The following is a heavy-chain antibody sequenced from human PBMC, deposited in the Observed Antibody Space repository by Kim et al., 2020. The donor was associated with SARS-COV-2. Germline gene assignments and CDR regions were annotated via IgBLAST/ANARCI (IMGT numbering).Heavy chain of an antibody. V-gene: IGHV3-9*01. Sequence: GYAASVKGRFTISRDNAKNSLYLRMNSLRAEDTALYYCAKAMSYYYGMDVWGQGTTVTVSS. J-gene: IGHJ6*02. CDR3: AKAMSYYYGMDV.